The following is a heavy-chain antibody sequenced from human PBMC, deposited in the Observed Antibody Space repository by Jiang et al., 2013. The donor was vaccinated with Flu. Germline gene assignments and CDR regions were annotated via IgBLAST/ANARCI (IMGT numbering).Heavy chain of an antibody. CDR2: IYYSGST. CDR3: ARHEVADGSGYDFGSWFDP. J-gene: IGHJ5*02. Sequence: LLKPSETLSLTCTVSGGSISSSSYYWGWIRQPPGKGLEWIGSIYYSGSTYYNPSLKSRVTISVDTSKNQFSLKLSSVTAADTAVYYCARHEVADGSGYDFGSWFDPWGQGTLVTVSS. D-gene: IGHD5-12*01. CDR1: GGSISSSSYY. V-gene: IGHV4-39*01.